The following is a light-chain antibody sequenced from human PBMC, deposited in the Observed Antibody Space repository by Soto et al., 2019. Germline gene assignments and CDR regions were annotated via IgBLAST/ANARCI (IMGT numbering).Light chain of an antibody. J-gene: IGKJ1*01. CDR1: QSVSSN. V-gene: IGKV3-15*01. CDR3: QQYNNWPPWT. CDR2: GAS. Sequence: IVLTQSPATLSLSPGERATLSCRASQSVSSNLAWYQQKPGQAPRLLIYGASNRATGIPDRFSGSGSGTEFTLTISSLQSEDFAVYYCQQYNNWPPWTFGQGTKVDIK.